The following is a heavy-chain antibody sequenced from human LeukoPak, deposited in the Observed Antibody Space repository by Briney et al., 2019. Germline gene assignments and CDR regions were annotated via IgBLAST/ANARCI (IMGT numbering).Heavy chain of an antibody. CDR1: GGSISSSNW. CDR3: ARGQYGDPLDY. J-gene: IGHJ4*02. D-gene: IGHD4-17*01. Sequence: PSETLSLTCAVSGGSISSSNWWSWVRQPPGKGLEWIGEINHSGSTNYNPSLKSRVTISVDTSKNQFSLKLSSVTAADTAVYYCARGQYGDPLDYWGQGTLVTVSS. V-gene: IGHV4-4*02. CDR2: INHSGST.